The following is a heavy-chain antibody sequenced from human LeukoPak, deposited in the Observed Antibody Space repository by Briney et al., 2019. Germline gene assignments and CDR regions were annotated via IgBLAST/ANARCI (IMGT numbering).Heavy chain of an antibody. CDR1: GFTLSSYS. Sequence: PGGSLRLSCAASGFTLSSYSMNWVRQAPGKGLEWVSYISSSSSTMYYADSVKGRFSISRDNAKKSLYLQMNSLRAEDTAVYYCARDHHRRLYDSQARDTFDIWGQGTMVTVSS. D-gene: IGHD3-22*01. CDR3: ARDHHRRLYDSQARDTFDI. V-gene: IGHV3-48*01. CDR2: ISSSSSTM. J-gene: IGHJ3*02.